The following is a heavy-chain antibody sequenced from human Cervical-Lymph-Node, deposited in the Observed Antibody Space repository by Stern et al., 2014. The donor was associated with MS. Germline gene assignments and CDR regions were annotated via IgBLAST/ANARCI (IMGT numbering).Heavy chain of an antibody. V-gene: IGHV1-24*01. CDR3: ATDRDDFRSGYSAPTKGYGLDV. CDR1: GYTLTELS. CDR2: FDPEDGET. D-gene: IGHD3-3*01. Sequence: VQLLESGAEVKKPGASVKVSCKVSGYTLTELSMHWVRRAPGKGLEWMGGFDPEDGETIYAQKFQGRVTMTEDTSTDTAYMELSSLRSEDTAVYYCATDRDDFRSGYSAPTKGYGLDVWGQGTTVTVTS. J-gene: IGHJ6*02.